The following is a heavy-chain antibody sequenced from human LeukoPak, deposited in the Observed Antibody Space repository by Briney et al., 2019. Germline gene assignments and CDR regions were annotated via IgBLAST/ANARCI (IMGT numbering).Heavy chain of an antibody. Sequence: GASVKVSCKASGGTFSSYVISWVRQAPGQGLEWMGRIIPILGIANYAQKFQGRVTITADKSTSTAYMELSSLRSEDTAVYYCARERCSSTSCYSNYYYGMDVWGQGTTVTVSS. CDR3: ARERCSSTSCYSNYYYGMDV. J-gene: IGHJ6*02. CDR2: IIPILGIA. V-gene: IGHV1-69*04. D-gene: IGHD2-2*02. CDR1: GGTFSSYV.